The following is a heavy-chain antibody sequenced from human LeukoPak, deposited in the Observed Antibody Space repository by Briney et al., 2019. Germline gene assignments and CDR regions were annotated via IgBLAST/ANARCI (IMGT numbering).Heavy chain of an antibody. V-gene: IGHV4-34*01. D-gene: IGHD6-6*01. CDR3: ASSKSLYSSSSRRYFQH. J-gene: IGHJ1*01. CDR2: INHSGST. CDR1: GGSFSGYY. Sequence: SETLSLTCAVYGGSFSGYYWSWIRQPPGKELEWIGEINHSGSTNYNPSLKSRVTISVDTSKNQFSLKLSSVTAADTAVYYCASSKSLYSSSSRRYFQHWGQGTLVTVSS.